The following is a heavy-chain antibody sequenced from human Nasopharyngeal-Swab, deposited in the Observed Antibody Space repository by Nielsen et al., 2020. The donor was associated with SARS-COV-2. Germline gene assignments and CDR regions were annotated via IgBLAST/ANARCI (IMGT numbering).Heavy chain of an antibody. CDR3: AKDVRIFLSPTVVTERGLDY. Sequence: GGSLRLSCAASGFTFSSYGMHWVRQAPGKGLEWVAVISYDGSNKYYADSVKGRFTISRDNSKNTLYLQMNSLRAEDTAVYYCAKDVRIFLSPTVVTERGLDYWGQGTLVTVSS. CDR2: ISYDGSNK. V-gene: IGHV3-30*18. J-gene: IGHJ4*02. D-gene: IGHD4-23*01. CDR1: GFTFSSYG.